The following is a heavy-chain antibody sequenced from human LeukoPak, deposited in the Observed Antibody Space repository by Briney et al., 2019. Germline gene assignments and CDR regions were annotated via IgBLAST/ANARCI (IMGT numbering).Heavy chain of an antibody. CDR1: GGTFSSYA. D-gene: IGHD3-22*01. CDR3: ARGGRDSSGYYVPDY. Sequence: SVKVSCKASGGTFSSYAISWVRQAPGQGLEWMGGIIPIFGTANYAQKFQGRVTITTDESTSTAYMELSSLRSEDTAVYYCARGGRDSSGYYVPDYWGQGTLVTVSS. CDR2: IIPIFGTA. V-gene: IGHV1-69*05. J-gene: IGHJ4*02.